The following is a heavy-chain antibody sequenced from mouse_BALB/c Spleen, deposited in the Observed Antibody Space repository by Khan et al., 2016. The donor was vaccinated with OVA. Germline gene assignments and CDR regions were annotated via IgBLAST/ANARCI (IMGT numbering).Heavy chain of an antibody. CDR2: IYPGSDST. CDR3: ARAGWDVFAY. J-gene: IGHJ3*01. Sequence: QVRLQQSGPELVKPGASVKMSCKASGYTFTDYVMNWVKQRNGQGLEWIGQIYPGSDSTYYNEKFKGKATLTADRSSSTAYMQLSNLTSEDSAVYLCARAGWDVFAYWGQGTLVTVSA. CDR1: GYTFTDYV. V-gene: IGHV1-77*01. D-gene: IGHD4-1*01.